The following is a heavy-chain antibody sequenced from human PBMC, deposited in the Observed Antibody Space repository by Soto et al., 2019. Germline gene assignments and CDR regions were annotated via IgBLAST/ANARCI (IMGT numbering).Heavy chain of an antibody. J-gene: IGHJ4*02. D-gene: IGHD2-8*01. CDR3: AGGPMVYAF. V-gene: IGHV4-30-2*01. Sequence: SETLSLTCAVSGGSISSGGYSWSWIRQPPGKGLEWIGYIYHSGSTYYNPSLKSRVTISVDRSKNQFSLKLSSVTAADTAVYYCAGGPMVYAFWGQGTLVTVSS. CDR1: GGSISSGGYS. CDR2: IYHSGST.